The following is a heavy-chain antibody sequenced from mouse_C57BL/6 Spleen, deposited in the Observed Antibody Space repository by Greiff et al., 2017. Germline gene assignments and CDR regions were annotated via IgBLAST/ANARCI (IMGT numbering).Heavy chain of an antibody. D-gene: IGHD2-5*01. Sequence: EVKLMESGPGLVKPSQSLSLTCSVTGYSITSGYYWNWIRQFPGNKLEWMGYISYDGSNNYNPSLKNRISITLDTSKNQFFLKLNSVTTEDTATYYCAIEGYSNYFDYWGQGTTLTVSS. V-gene: IGHV3-6*01. CDR2: ISYDGSN. CDR1: GYSITSGYY. CDR3: AIEGYSNYFDY. J-gene: IGHJ2*01.